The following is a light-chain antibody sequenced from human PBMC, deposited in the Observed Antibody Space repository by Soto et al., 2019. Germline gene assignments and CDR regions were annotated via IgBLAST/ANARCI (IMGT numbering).Light chain of an antibody. J-gene: IGKJ1*01. CDR1: QSVSSTY. Sequence: EIVLTQSPGTLSLSPGERATRSCRASQSVSSTYLAWYQQKPGQAPRLLILGASSRATGIPDRFNGSGSGTDFTLTISRLEPEDFAVYYCQHYGSSPKTFGHGTKVDIK. CDR2: GAS. V-gene: IGKV3-20*01. CDR3: QHYGSSPKT.